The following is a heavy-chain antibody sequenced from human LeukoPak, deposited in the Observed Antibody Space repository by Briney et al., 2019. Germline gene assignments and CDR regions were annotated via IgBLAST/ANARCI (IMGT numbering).Heavy chain of an antibody. CDR1: GFSLSTSGMC. CDR2: IDWDDDK. Sequence: SGPTLVNPTQTLTLTCTFSGFSLSTSGMCVSWIRQPPGKALEWLARIDWDDDKYYSTSLKTRLTISKDTSKNQVVLTMTNMDPVDTATYYCARTENYYDSSGYSHHLFDYWGQGTLVTVSS. J-gene: IGHJ4*02. D-gene: IGHD3-22*01. CDR3: ARTENYYDSSGYSHHLFDY. V-gene: IGHV2-70*11.